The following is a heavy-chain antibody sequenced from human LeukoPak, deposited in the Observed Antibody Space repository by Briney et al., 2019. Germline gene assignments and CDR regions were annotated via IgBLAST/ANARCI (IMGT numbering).Heavy chain of an antibody. J-gene: IGHJ4*02. CDR3: AKAVDTAMVTSDY. CDR1: GFTFSSYA. Sequence: GGSLRLSCAVSGFTFSSYAMSWVRQAPGKGLEWVSTISGSGGNTYYAASVKGRFTISGDNSKNTLYLQMNSLRAEDTAVYYCAKAVDTAMVTSDYWGQGALVAVSS. V-gene: IGHV3-23*01. D-gene: IGHD5-18*01. CDR2: ISGSGGNT.